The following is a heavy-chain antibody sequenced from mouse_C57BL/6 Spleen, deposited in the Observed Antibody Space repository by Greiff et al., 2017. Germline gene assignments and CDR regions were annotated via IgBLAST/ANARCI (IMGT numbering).Heavy chain of an antibody. V-gene: IGHV5-6*01. Sequence: EVMLVESGGDLVKPGGSLKLSCAASGFTFSSYGMSWVRQTPDKRLEWVATISSGSSYTYYPDSVKGRFTISRDNAKNTLYLQMSSLKSEDTAMYYCARIYYDYDYYAMDYWGQGTSVTVSS. J-gene: IGHJ4*01. CDR1: GFTFSSYG. D-gene: IGHD2-4*01. CDR3: ARIYYDYDYYAMDY. CDR2: ISSGSSYT.